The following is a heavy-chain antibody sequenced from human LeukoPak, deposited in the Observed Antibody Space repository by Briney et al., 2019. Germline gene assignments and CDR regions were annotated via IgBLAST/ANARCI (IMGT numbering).Heavy chain of an antibody. V-gene: IGHV4-38-2*01. CDR3: ARSIAVADFDY. Sequence: SETLSLTCAVSGYSISSGYYWGWIRQPPGEGLEWIGTIYHSGSTYYNPSLKSRVTISVDTSKNQFSLKLTSVTAADTAVYYCARSIAVADFDYWGQGTLVTVSS. CDR1: GYSISSGYY. D-gene: IGHD6-19*01. CDR2: IYHSGST. J-gene: IGHJ4*02.